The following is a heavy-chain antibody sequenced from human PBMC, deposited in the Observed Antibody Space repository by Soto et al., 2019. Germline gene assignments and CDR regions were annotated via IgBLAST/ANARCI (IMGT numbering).Heavy chain of an antibody. CDR2: INPNSGGT. Sequence: ASVKVSCKASGYTFTGYYMHWVRQAPGQGLEWMGWINPNSGGTNYAQKFQGWFTMTRDTSISTAYMELSRLRSDDTDVYYCARDKKVGGSGWFDPWGQGTLVTVS. J-gene: IGHJ5*02. CDR1: GYTFTGYY. V-gene: IGHV1-2*04. CDR3: ARDKKVGGSGWFDP. D-gene: IGHD3-16*01.